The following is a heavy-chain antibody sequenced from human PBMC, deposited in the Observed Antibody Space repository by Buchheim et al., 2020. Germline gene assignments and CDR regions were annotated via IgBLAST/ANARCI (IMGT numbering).Heavy chain of an antibody. CDR3: ARDHHLRTGTDHSFDY. J-gene: IGHJ4*02. CDR1: GFTFSSYC. Sequence: EVQLVESGGGLVQPGGSLRLSCAASGFTFSSYCMSWVRQAPGQGLEWVANIKQDGSEKYYVDSVTGRFTISRDNAKNSLYLQMNSLRAEDTAVYYCARDHHLRTGTDHSFDYWGQGTL. V-gene: IGHV3-7*01. CDR2: IKQDGSEK. D-gene: IGHD1-7*01.